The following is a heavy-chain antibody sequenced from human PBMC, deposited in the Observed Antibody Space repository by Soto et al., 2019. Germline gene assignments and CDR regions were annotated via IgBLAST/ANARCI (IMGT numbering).Heavy chain of an antibody. J-gene: IGHJ4*02. CDR1: GFTFSSYG. Sequence: GGSLRLSCAASGFTFSSYGMHWVRQAPGKGLEWVAVISYDGSNKYYADSVKGRFTISRDNSKNTLYLQMNSLRAEDTAVYYCAKEYSSGWDYFDYWGQGTLVTVSS. CDR3: AKEYSSGWDYFDY. CDR2: ISYDGSNK. D-gene: IGHD6-19*01. V-gene: IGHV3-30*18.